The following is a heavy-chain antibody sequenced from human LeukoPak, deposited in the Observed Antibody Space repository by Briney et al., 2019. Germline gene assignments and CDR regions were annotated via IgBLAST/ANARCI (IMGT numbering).Heavy chain of an antibody. J-gene: IGHJ4*02. CDR3: ARDYYDIFTGDFDY. V-gene: IGHV1-18*01. D-gene: IGHD3-9*01. Sequence: ASVKVSCKASGYTFTSYGISSVRQSPGQGLEWMGWVSAYNGNTNYAQKLQGRVTMTTDTSTSTAYMELRSLRSDDTAVYYCARDYYDIFTGDFDYWGQGTLVTVSS. CDR1: GYTFTSYG. CDR2: VSAYNGNT.